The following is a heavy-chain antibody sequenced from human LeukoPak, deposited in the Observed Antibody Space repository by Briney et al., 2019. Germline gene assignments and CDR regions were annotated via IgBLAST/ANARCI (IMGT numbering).Heavy chain of an antibody. CDR1: GGSISSSNW. CDR2: IYHSGST. J-gene: IGHJ4*02. D-gene: IGHD3-10*01. CDR3: ASKIWFGEFQFDY. Sequence: SETLSLTCAVSGGSISSSNWWSWVRQPPGKGLEWIGEIYHSGSTNYNPSLKSRVTISVDKSKNQFSLKLSSVTVADTAVYYCASKIWFGEFQFDYWGQGTLVTVSS. V-gene: IGHV4-4*02.